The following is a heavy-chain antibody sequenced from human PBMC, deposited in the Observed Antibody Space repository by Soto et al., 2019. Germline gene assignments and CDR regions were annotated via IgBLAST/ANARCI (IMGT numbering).Heavy chain of an antibody. CDR1: GDSVST. CDR3: ARLIGKSGLGY. Sequence: PARSLSLTCAISGDSVSTRQSPSRCLELLGRTYYRSKWDYDYAASVKGRININPDTSNNQVSLHLDSVTPDDTAVYYCARLIGKSGLGYRGQGNRIAASS. V-gene: IGHV6-1*01. D-gene: IGHD2-8*01. CDR2: TYYRSKWDY. J-gene: IGHJ4*02.